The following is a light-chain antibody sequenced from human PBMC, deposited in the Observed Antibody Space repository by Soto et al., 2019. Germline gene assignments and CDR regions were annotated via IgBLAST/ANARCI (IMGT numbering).Light chain of an antibody. V-gene: IGKV3-11*01. Sequence: EIVLTQSPATLSLSPGERVTLSCRASQSVSSYLAWYQQKPGQAPRLLIYDASNRATGIPARFSGSGSGTDLTLTISSLEPEDFAVYYCQQRSNWPRLTFGGGTKVQIK. CDR3: QQRSNWPRLT. J-gene: IGKJ4*01. CDR2: DAS. CDR1: QSVSSY.